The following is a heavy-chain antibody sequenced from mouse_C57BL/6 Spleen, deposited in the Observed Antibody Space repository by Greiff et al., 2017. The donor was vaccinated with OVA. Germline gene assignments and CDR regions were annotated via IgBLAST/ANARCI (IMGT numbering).Heavy chain of an antibody. CDR1: GYTFTSYW. CDR3: ARGNYDIPY. D-gene: IGHD2-4*01. V-gene: IGHV1-61*01. Sequence: QVQLQQPGAELVRPGSSVKLSCKASGYTFTSYWMDWVKQRPGQGLEWIGNIYPSDSETHYNQKFKDKATLTVDKSSSTSYMQLSSLTSEDSAVYYCARGNYDIPYWGQGTLVTVSA. J-gene: IGHJ3*01. CDR2: IYPSDSET.